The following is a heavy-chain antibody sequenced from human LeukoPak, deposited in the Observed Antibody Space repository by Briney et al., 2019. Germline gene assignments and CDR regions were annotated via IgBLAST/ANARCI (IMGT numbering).Heavy chain of an antibody. CDR1: GGSISSYY. CDR2: VYYSGST. Sequence: SETLSLTCTVSGGSISSYYWSWIRQPPGKGLEWIGYVYYSGSTNYNPSLKSRVTISVDTSKNHFSLKLSSVTAADTAVYYCARYVVVTAYFDYWGQGTLVTVSS. V-gene: IGHV4-59*01. D-gene: IGHD2-21*02. J-gene: IGHJ4*02. CDR3: ARYVVVTAYFDY.